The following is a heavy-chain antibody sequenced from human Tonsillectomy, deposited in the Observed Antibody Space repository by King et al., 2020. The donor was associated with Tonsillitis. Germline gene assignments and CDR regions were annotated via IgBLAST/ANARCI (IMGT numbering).Heavy chain of an antibody. D-gene: IGHD6-19*01. CDR3: ARMFLVTSLTVAGPDAFDI. CDR1: GFSLSTSGMC. Sequence: TLKESGPALVKPTQTLTLTCTFSGFSLSTSGMCVSWIRQPPGKALEWLARIDWDDDKYYSTSLKTRLTISKDTSKNQVVLTMTNMDPVDTATYYCARMFLVTSLTVAGPDAFDIWGHGTMVTVSS. V-gene: IGHV2-70*11. J-gene: IGHJ3*02. CDR2: IDWDDDK.